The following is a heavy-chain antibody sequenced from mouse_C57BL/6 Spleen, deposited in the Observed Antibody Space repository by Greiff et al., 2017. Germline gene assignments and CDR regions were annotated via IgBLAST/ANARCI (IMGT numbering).Heavy chain of an antibody. CDR1: GYAFSSSW. J-gene: IGHJ2*01. V-gene: IGHV1-82*01. D-gene: IGHD1-1*01. CDR2: IYPGDGDT. Sequence: LVESGPELVKPGASVKISCKASGYAFSSSWMNWVKQRPGKGLEWIGRIYPGDGDTNYNGKFKGKATLTADKSSSTAYMQLSSLTSEDSAVYFCARLLRDRDYYFDYWGQGTTLTVSS. CDR3: ARLLRDRDYYFDY.